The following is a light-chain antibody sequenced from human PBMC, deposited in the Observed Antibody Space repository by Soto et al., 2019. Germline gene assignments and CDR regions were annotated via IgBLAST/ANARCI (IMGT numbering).Light chain of an antibody. CDR2: GAS. J-gene: IGKJ1*01. CDR1: QSVSSS. Sequence: EIVMTQSPATLSVSPGERATLSCRASQSVSSSLAWYQQKPGQAPRLLIYGASTRATGIPARFSGSGSETEFILTISSLQSEGAAVYYCQQYNNWWTFGQGTKVEIK. V-gene: IGKV3-15*01. CDR3: QQYNNWWT.